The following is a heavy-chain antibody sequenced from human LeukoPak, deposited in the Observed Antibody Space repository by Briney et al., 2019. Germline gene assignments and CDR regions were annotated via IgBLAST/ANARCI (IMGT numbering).Heavy chain of an antibody. D-gene: IGHD1-14*01. CDR3: AREIVGGFNPGAY. Sequence: SETLSPTCTVSGASISSNYWSWIRQPPGKGLEWIGYIYSSGSTNSNPSLKSRVTMSVDTSKNQFSLKMSSVTAADTAVYYCAREIVGGFNPGAYWGQGTLVTVSS. CDR1: GASISSNY. CDR2: IYSSGST. J-gene: IGHJ4*02. V-gene: IGHV4-4*08.